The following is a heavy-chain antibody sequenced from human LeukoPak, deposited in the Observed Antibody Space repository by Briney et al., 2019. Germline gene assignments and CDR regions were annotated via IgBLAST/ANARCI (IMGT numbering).Heavy chain of an antibody. Sequence: PGGSLRLSCAASGFMFSRYWMSWVRQAPGKGLEWVANIKEDGSEMYYVDSVKGRFTISRDNAKNSLYLQMNILRAEDTAVYYCARVGENYDYVWGSYRSPLLFDYWGQGTLVTVSS. D-gene: IGHD3-16*02. V-gene: IGHV3-7*05. CDR3: ARVGENYDYVWGSYRSPLLFDY. J-gene: IGHJ4*02. CDR2: IKEDGSEM. CDR1: GFMFSRYW.